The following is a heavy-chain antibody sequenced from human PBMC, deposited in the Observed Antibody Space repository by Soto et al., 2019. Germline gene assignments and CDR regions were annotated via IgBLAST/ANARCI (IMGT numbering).Heavy chain of an antibody. CDR3: AKIYTGGSGSLPLDY. J-gene: IGHJ4*02. V-gene: IGHV3-23*01. Sequence: GGSLRLSCAASGFTFSPYAMCWVRQAPGKGLEWVSSITGSGGISGGITYYADSVKGRFTISRDNSKNTLYLQMSSLRAEDTAVYYCAKIYTGGSGSLPLDYWGQGTLVTVSS. CDR2: ITGSGGISGGIT. D-gene: IGHD3-10*01. CDR1: GFTFSPYA.